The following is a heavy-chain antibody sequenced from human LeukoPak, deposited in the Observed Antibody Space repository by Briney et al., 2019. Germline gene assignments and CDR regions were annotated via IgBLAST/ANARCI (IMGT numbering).Heavy chain of an antibody. CDR1: GGSISSSSYY. CDR2: IYYSGST. V-gene: IGHV4-39*07. Sequence: SETLSLTCTVSGGSISSSSYYWGWIRQPPGEGLEWIGSIYYSGSTYYNPSLKSRVTISVDTSKNQFSLKLSSVTAADTAVYYCARNGVGYFDWLFPFDYWGQGTLVTVSS. D-gene: IGHD3-9*01. CDR3: ARNGVGYFDWLFPFDY. J-gene: IGHJ4*02.